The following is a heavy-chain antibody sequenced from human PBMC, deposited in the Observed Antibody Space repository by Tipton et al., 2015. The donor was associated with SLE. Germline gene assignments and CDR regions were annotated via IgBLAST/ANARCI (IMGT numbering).Heavy chain of an antibody. D-gene: IGHD6-6*01. CDR3: ARDPAARRGMDV. Sequence: TNYNPSLKSRVTISVDTSKNQFSLKLSSVTAADTAVYYCARDPAARRGMDVWGQGTTVTVSS. V-gene: IGHV4-34*01. CDR2: T. J-gene: IGHJ6*02.